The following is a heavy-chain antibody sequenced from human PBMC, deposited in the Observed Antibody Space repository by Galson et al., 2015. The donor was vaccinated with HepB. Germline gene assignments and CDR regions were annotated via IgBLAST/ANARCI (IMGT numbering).Heavy chain of an antibody. CDR1: GFTFSSYG. D-gene: IGHD3/OR15-3a*01. Sequence: SLRLSCAASGFTFSSYGFHWVRQGPGKGLEWVAVISYDGGGIRYADSVKGRFTISRDNSKNTLSLQMDSLRVEDTALYYCAKDLSGSWTYDYWGQGTLVTVSS. V-gene: IGHV3-30*18. J-gene: IGHJ4*02. CDR3: AKDLSGSWTYDY. CDR2: ISYDGGGI.